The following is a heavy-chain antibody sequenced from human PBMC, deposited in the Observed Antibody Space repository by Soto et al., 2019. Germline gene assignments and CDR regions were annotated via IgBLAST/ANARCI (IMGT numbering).Heavy chain of an antibody. CDR1: GFTFSGHA. Sequence: GGSLRLSCAASGFTFSGHAMHCVRQAPGKGLEWLATISHNTKNTYYADSMKGRFSISRDNPKNTLYLQINSLRADDTAVYYCATDPDEDQLNPGGSFDSWGQRTQVTVSS. CDR3: ATDPDEDQLNPGGSFDS. V-gene: IGHV3-30*04. D-gene: IGHD1-1*01. CDR2: ISHNTKNT. J-gene: IGHJ4*02.